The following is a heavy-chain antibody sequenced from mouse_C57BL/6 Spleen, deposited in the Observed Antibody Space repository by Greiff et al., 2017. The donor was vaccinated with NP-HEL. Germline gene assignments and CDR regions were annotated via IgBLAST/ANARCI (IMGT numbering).Heavy chain of an antibody. Sequence: QVQLKESGPGLVAPSQSLSITCTVSGFSLTSYGVDWVRQSPGKGLEWLGVIWGVGSTNYNSALKSRLSISKDNSKSQVFLKMNSLQTDDTAMYYCARDYGSPYYYAMDYWGQGTSVTVSS. CDR3: ARDYGSPYYYAMDY. J-gene: IGHJ4*01. V-gene: IGHV2-6*01. D-gene: IGHD1-1*01. CDR1: GFSLTSYG. CDR2: IWGVGST.